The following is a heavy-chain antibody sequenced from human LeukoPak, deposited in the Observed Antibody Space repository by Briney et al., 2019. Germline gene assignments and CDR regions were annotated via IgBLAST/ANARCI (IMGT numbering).Heavy chain of an antibody. CDR3: ATHRYSGSYGDY. D-gene: IGHD1-26*01. Sequence: ALGKVSCKVSGYTLTELSMHLVRQASGKWPVRWGGVDPEDGETIYAQKFQGRVTMTEDTSTDTAYMELSSLRSEDTAVYYCATHRYSGSYGDYWGQGTLVTVSS. V-gene: IGHV1-24*01. CDR1: GYTLTELS. J-gene: IGHJ4*02. CDR2: VDPEDGET.